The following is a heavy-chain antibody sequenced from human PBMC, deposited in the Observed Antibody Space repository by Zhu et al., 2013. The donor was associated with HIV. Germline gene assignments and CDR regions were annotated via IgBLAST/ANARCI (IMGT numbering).Heavy chain of an antibody. Sequence: QVQLQESGPGLVKPSETLSLTCTVSGGSISSSIYYWDWIRQPPGKGLEWIGSIYYSGSTYYNPSLKSRVTISVDTSKNQFSLKLRSVTAADTAVYYCARDRPGGYSYGDAFDIWGQGTMITVSS. V-gene: IGHV4-39*07. CDR3: ARDRPGGYSYGDAFDI. CDR2: IYYSGST. CDR1: GGSISSSIYY. J-gene: IGHJ3*02. D-gene: IGHD5-18*01.